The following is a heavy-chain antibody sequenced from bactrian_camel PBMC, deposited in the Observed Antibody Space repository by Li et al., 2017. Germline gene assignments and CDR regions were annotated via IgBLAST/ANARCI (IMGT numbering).Heavy chain of an antibody. CDR1: TGTFRSAC. V-gene: IGHV3S40*01. Sequence: VQLVESGGGSVQDGGSLRLSCAARTGTFRSACMGWIRQAPGKEREGVARIATGSGNTYYADPVKGRFTISQDNAKNTVYLQMNSLKPEDTATYYCAALMDTYCSGQLYAVVPSMDYWGKGTQVTVS. CDR2: IATGSGNT. J-gene: IGHJ7*01. D-gene: IGHD2*01.